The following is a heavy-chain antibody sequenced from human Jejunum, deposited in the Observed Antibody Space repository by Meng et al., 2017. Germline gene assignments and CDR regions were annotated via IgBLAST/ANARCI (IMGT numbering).Heavy chain of an antibody. CDR2: IRSKAGSFAT. Sequence: GGSLRLSCVVSGGTFSGSDIHWVRQASGKGLEWVGRIRSKAGSFATHYPASVKGRFAISRDDSKDTAFLQMNSLITEDTAVYYCTMYDRGHIWGQGTMVTVSS. V-gene: IGHV3-73*01. J-gene: IGHJ3*02. CDR1: GGTFSGSD. D-gene: IGHD2-8*01. CDR3: TMYDRGHI.